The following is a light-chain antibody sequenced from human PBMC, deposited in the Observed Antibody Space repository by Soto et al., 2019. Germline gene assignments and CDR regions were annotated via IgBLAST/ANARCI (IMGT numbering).Light chain of an antibody. CDR1: SSDVGGYNY. CDR3: SSYAGSNNFGV. J-gene: IGLJ2*01. Sequence: QSFLTQPPSASGSPGQSVTISCTGTSSDVGGYNYVSWYQQHPGKAPKLMIYEVSKRPSGVPERFSGSKSGNTASLTVSGLQAEDEADYYCSSYAGSNNFGVFGGGTKVTVL. CDR2: EVS. V-gene: IGLV2-8*01.